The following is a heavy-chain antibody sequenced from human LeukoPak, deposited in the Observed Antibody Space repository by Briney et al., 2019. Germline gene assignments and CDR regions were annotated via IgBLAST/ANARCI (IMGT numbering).Heavy chain of an antibody. V-gene: IGHV3-53*01. D-gene: IGHD3-22*01. Sequence: PGGSLRLSCAVSGVTVSTNYMGWVRQAPGKGPEWVSVIYADGGGGGTYYADSVKGRFTISRDNSRNTLYLQMSNLRAEDTAVYYCARGSETYYYDSSGYPSLLAMDVWGQGTTVTVSS. CDR1: GVTVSTNY. CDR2: IYADGGGGGT. J-gene: IGHJ6*02. CDR3: ARGSETYYYDSSGYPSLLAMDV.